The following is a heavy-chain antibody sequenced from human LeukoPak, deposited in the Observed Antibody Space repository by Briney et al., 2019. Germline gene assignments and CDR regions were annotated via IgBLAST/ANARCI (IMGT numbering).Heavy chain of an antibody. Sequence: SETLSLTCSVSGGSISGFHWSWIRQTAGKGLEWIGRVSTSGNTFYNPSLESRVTMSADTSGIHFSLNLTSVTAADTAVYYCAREIAWPENTPMILFSYFDYWGRGILVTVSS. J-gene: IGHJ4*02. D-gene: IGHD3/OR15-3a*01. CDR2: VSTSGNT. V-gene: IGHV4-4*07. CDR1: GGSISGFH. CDR3: AREIAWPENTPMILFSYFDY.